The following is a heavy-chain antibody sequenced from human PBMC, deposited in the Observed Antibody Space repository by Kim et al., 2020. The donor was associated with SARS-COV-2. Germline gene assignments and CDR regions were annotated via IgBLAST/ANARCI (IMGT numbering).Heavy chain of an antibody. CDR3: ARENSSSWSGDAFDI. J-gene: IGHJ3*02. V-gene: IGHV1-69*01. Sequence: AQKFQGRVTISADESTSTGYMELSSLRSEDTAVYYCARENSSSWSGDAFDIWGQGTMVTVSS. D-gene: IGHD6-13*01.